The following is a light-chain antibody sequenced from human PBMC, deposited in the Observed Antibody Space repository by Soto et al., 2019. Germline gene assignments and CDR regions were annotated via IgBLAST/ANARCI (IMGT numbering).Light chain of an antibody. J-gene: IGKJ4*01. CDR3: QHRSNWLT. V-gene: IGKV3-11*01. CDR1: QSVSNY. Sequence: EIVLTQSPATLSLSPGERATLSCRASQSVSNYLGWYQQKPGQAPRLLIYDASNRATGIPARFSGSGSGTDFTLTISSLEPEDFAVYYCQHRSNWLTFGGGTKVEI. CDR2: DAS.